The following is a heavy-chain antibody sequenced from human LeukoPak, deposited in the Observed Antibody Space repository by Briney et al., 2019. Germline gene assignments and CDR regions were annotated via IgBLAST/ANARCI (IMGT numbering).Heavy chain of an antibody. CDR1: GGSISSHY. J-gene: IGHJ4*02. CDR3: ASSAGTAPTNFDY. CDR2: IYYSGST. Sequence: PSETLSLTCTVPGGSISSHYWSWIRQPPGKGLERIGYIYYSGSTNYNPSLKSRVTISVDTSKNQFSLKLSSVTAADTAVYHCASSAGTAPTNFDYWGQGTLVTVSS. V-gene: IGHV4-59*11. D-gene: IGHD1-1*01.